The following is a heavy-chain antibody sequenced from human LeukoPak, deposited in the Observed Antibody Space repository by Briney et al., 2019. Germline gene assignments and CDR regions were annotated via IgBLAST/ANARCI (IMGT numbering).Heavy chain of an antibody. CDR1: GFTFSNHG. D-gene: IGHD3-10*01. V-gene: IGHV3-23*01. Sequence: RGSLRLSCAASGFTFSNHGMNWVRQAPGKGLEWVSGISPSADIKYYADSVKGRFTISRDNSKNMLYLEVISLTADDTAVYYCAKDDAWLRFGEWSQGTLVTASS. J-gene: IGHJ4*02. CDR3: AKDDAWLRFGE. CDR2: ISPSADIK.